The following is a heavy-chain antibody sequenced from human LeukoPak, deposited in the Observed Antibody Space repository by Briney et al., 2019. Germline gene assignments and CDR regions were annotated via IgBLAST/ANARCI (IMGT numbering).Heavy chain of an antibody. CDR1: GFTFSSYS. J-gene: IGHJ6*02. CDR2: IISSSSYI. Sequence: GGSLRLSCAASGFTFSSYSMNWVRQAPGKGLEWVSSIISSSSYIYYADSVKGRFTISRDNAKNSLYLQMNSLRAEDTAVYYCARDLVATGTTYYYYGMDVWGQGTTVTVSS. D-gene: IGHD1-1*01. V-gene: IGHV3-21*01. CDR3: ARDLVATGTTYYYYGMDV.